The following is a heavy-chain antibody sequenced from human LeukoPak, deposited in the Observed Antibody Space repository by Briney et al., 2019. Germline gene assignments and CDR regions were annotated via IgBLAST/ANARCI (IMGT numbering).Heavy chain of an antibody. V-gene: IGHV5-51*01. CDR1: GYSFDLYY. CDR3: ARRRGSGYYSFDV. J-gene: IGHJ3*01. D-gene: IGHD3-3*01. CDR2: IYPGDSDT. Sequence: GESLKISCRGSGYSFDLYYIGWVRQMPGKGLEWMGIIYPGDSDTKYNPSSQGQVTMSADKSMNTAYLHWNNLKASDSATYYCARRRGSGYYSFDVWGQGTIVTVSS.